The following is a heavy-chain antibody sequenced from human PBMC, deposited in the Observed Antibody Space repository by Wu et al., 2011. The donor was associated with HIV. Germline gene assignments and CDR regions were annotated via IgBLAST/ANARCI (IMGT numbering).Heavy chain of an antibody. Sequence: QVQLVQSGAEVKRPGASVQVSCKASGYTFINYDINWVRQATGQGLEWMGWINPNSGDTNFAQKFQGRVTLTRDTSINIVYMELSGLTSDDTAVYYCARGWLQFSYLTFWGQGTLVTVSS. CDR3: ARGWLQFSYLTF. D-gene: IGHD5-24*01. CDR1: GYTFINYD. CDR2: INPNSGDT. V-gene: IGHV1-2*02. J-gene: IGHJ4*02.